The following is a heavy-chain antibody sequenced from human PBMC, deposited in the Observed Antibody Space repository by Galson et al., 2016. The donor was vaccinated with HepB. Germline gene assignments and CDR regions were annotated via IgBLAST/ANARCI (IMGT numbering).Heavy chain of an antibody. V-gene: IGHV3-30*18. J-gene: IGHJ3*02. CDR2: ISSAGTYE. CDR3: AKGPYYDSRPGHGAFDI. CDR1: GFTFSSFA. D-gene: IGHD3-16*01. Sequence: SLRLSCAASGFTFSSFAMHWVRQAPGKGLEWVAVISSAGTYEYYEDSVKGRFTLSRDNSKNTLSLLVNSLRPEDTAVYYCAKGPYYDSRPGHGAFDIWGQGTMVTVSS.